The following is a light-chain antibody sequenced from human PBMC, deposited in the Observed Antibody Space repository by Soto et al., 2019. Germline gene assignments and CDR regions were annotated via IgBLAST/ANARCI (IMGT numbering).Light chain of an antibody. V-gene: IGKV1-39*01. J-gene: IGKJ4*01. Sequence: DILMTQSPSSLSASVGDRVTITCRASQNIRGFLHWYQQKSGKAPRLLIYGTSHLESGVPSRFSGSGSGTDFTLTITGLQPEESASYFGQQSFSNYRTFGGGTRVEVK. CDR3: QQSFSNYRT. CDR1: QNIRGF. CDR2: GTS.